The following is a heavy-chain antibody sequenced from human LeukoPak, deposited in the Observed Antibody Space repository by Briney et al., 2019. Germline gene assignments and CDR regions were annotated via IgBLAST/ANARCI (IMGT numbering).Heavy chain of an antibody. D-gene: IGHD3-3*01. CDR3: ARAYYDFWSGYLTPLVFYY. J-gene: IGHJ4*02. CDR2: INHSGST. CDR1: GGSFSGYY. Sequence: SETLSLTCAVYGGSFSGYYWSWIRQPPGKGLEWIGGINHSGSTNYNPSLKSRVTISVDTSKNQFSLKLSSVTAADTAVYYCARAYYDFWSGYLTPLVFYYWGQVSLVTVSS. V-gene: IGHV4-34*01.